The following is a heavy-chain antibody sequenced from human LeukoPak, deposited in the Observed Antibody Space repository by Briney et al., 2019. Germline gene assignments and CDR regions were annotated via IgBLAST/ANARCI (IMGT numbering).Heavy chain of an antibody. CDR3: ARGMVGATYFDY. D-gene: IGHD1-26*01. CDR1: GFTFSSYG. J-gene: IGHJ4*02. Sequence: GGSLRLSCAASGFTFSSYGMHWVRQAPGKGLEWVAVIWYDGINKYYADSVKGRFTVSRDNSKNTLYLQMNGLRAEDTAVYYCARGMVGATYFDYWGQGTLVTVSS. V-gene: IGHV3-33*01. CDR2: IWYDGINK.